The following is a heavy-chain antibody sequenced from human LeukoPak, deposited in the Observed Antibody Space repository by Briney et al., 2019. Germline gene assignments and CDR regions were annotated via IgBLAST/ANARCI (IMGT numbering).Heavy chain of an antibody. CDR1: GGSISSYY. D-gene: IGHD6-13*01. J-gene: IGHJ4*02. V-gene: IGHV4-59*08. CDR3: ARHVGESSSWYGGGWDY. Sequence: SETLSLTCTVSGGSISSYYWSWIRQPPGKGLEWIGYIYCSGSTNYNPSLKSRVTISVDTSKNQFSLKLSFVTAADTAVYYCARHVGESSSWYGGGWDYWGQGTLVTVSS. CDR2: IYCSGST.